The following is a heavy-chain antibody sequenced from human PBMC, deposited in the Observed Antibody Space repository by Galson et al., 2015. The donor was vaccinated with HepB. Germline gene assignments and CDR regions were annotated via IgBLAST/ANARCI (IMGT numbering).Heavy chain of an antibody. J-gene: IGHJ4*02. Sequence: SLRLSCAASGFTFSSYAMHWVRQAPGKGLEWVANIKQDGSEKYYVDSVKGRFTISRDNAKNSLYLQMNSLRAEDTAVYYCARDSDEVDHFDYWGQGTLVTVSS. V-gene: IGHV3-7*03. D-gene: IGHD1-26*01. CDR1: GFTFSSYA. CDR3: ARDSDEVDHFDY. CDR2: IKQDGSEK.